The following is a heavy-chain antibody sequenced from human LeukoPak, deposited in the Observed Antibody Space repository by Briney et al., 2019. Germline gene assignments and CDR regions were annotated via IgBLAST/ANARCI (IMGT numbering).Heavy chain of an antibody. CDR1: GFTFSSYA. CDR3: ARDSGSWSSDY. J-gene: IGHJ4*02. D-gene: IGHD1-26*01. CDR2: ISTSSDYI. V-gene: IGHV3-21*01. Sequence: PGGSLRLSCAASGFTFSSYAMNWVRQAPGKGLEWVSSISTSSDYIYYADSVKGRFTISRDNAKNSLSLQMNSLRAEDTAVYYCARDSGSWSSDYWGQGTLVTVSS.